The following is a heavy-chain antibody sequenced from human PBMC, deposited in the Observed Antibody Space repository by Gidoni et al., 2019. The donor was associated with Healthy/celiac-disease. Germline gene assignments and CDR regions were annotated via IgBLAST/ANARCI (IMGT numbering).Heavy chain of an antibody. CDR1: GFTVSRNY. J-gene: IGHJ5*02. CDR2: IYIGGRT. Sequence: EVQLVESGGGVILPVGSLRLSCAASGFTVSRNYMSWVRQAPGKGLEWVSGIYIGGRTYYANSVKGRFTIARDNSKNTLYLQMNSLRAEDTAVYYCARYRSYGSFWFDPWGQGTLVTVSS. D-gene: IGHD5-18*01. V-gene: IGHV3-66*02. CDR3: ARYRSYGSFWFDP.